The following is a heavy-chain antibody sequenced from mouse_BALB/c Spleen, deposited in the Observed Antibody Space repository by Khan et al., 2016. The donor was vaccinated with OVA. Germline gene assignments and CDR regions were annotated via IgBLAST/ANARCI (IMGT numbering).Heavy chain of an antibody. CDR3: ARLGDGVYFDV. CDR2: ISYDSNII. Sequence: EVELVESGGGLVQPGGSRKLSCAASGFTFSNFGMHWVRQAPEKGLEWVAFISYDSNIIYSADTLKGRFTISRDNPKNTLFLQMTSRRSEDTAMYYCARLGDGVYFDVWGAGTTVTVSS. D-gene: IGHD2-3*01. CDR1: GFTFSNFG. J-gene: IGHJ1*01. V-gene: IGHV5-17*02.